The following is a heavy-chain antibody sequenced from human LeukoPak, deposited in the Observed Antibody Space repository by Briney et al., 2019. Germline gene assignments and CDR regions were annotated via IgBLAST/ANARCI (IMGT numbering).Heavy chain of an antibody. Sequence: PSETLSLTCTVSGGSISSSSDYWGWIRLPPGKGLEWIGYIYYIGSTYYNPSLKSRVTMSVDTSKTQFSLNLNSVTAADTAVYYCARGPPTAVIPSGLFDYWGQGTLVTVSS. V-gene: IGHV4-31*03. CDR2: IYYIGST. D-gene: IGHD4-23*01. CDR3: ARGPPTAVIPSGLFDY. J-gene: IGHJ4*02. CDR1: GGSISSSSDY.